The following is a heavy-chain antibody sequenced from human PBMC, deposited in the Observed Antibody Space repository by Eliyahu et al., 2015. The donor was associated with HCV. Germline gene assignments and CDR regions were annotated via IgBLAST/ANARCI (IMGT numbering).Heavy chain of an antibody. CDR1: XYTFTGYY. D-gene: IGHD6-13*01. CDR3: ARDPGQLVPH. V-gene: IGHV1-2*02. Sequence: QVQLVQSGAEVKKPGASVXVSCKASXYTFTGYYIHWVRQAPGQGLEWMGWXNPNSGGTNYAQKFQGRVTMTRDTSISTAYMELSRLRFDDTAVYYCARDPGQLVPHWGQGTLVTVSS. J-gene: IGHJ4*02. CDR2: XNPNSGGT.